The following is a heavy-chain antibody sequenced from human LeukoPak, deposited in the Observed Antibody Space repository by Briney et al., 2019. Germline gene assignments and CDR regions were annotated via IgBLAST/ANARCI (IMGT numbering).Heavy chain of an antibody. CDR2: IKQDGSEK. J-gene: IGHJ3*02. Sequence: GGSLRLSCAASGFTFSSYWMSWVRQAPGKGLEWVANIKQDGSEKYYVDSVKGRFTIPRDNAKNSLYLQMNSLRAEDTAVYYCARDEYNWNVDAFDIWGQGTVVTVSS. CDR1: GFTFSSYW. V-gene: IGHV3-7*01. CDR3: ARDEYNWNVDAFDI. D-gene: IGHD1-20*01.